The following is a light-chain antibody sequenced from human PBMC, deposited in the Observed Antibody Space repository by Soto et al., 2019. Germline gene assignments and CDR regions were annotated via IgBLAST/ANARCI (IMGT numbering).Light chain of an antibody. V-gene: IGKV3D-20*02. CDR3: PEHTP. CDR1: QSVRSSS. J-gene: IGKJ4*01. CDR2: DAS. Sequence: EIVLTQSPGTLSLSPGERATLSCRASQSVRSSSLVWYQQKSGQAPRLLIYDASTRAAGVPARFSGSGSGTDFSLSISSLGHEDFAVYYGPEHTPFGGGTEVDSK.